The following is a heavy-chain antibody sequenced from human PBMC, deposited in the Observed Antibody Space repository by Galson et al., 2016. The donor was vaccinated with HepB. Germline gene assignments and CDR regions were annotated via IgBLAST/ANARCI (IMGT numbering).Heavy chain of an antibody. V-gene: IGHV3-74*01. J-gene: IGHJ5*02. CDR1: GFAFSSHW. Sequence: SLRLSCAASGFAFSSHWMHWVRQAPGKGLMWVARINSDGTISNYADSVKGRFTISRDNAKNTLYLEMNSLRAEDTAVYNCVRDHSVVPATAYNWFDPWGQGTPVTVSS. CDR3: VRDHSVVPATAYNWFDP. CDR2: INSDGTIS. D-gene: IGHD2-21*02.